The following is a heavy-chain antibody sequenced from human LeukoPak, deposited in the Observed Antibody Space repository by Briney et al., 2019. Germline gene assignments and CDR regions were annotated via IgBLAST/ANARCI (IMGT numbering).Heavy chain of an antibody. J-gene: IGHJ4*02. CDR3: ARDGPFYGSGSVRYFDY. CDR2: IKQDGSEK. V-gene: IGHV3-7*01. Sequence: PGGSLRLSCAASGFTFSSYWMSWVRQAPGKGLEWVANIKQDGSEKYYVDSVKGRFTISRDNAKNSLYLQMNSLRAEDTAVYYCARDGPFYGSGSVRYFDYWGQGTLVTVSS. D-gene: IGHD3-10*01. CDR1: GFTFSSYW.